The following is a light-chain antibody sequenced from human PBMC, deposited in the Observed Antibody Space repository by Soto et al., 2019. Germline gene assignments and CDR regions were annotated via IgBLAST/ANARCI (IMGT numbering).Light chain of an antibody. J-gene: IGKJ1*01. Sequence: EIVMTQSPATLSVSPGERATHSCRASQSVSSNLAWYQQKPGQAPRLLIYGASTRATGIPARFSGSGSGTEFTLTISSLQSEDFAVYYCQHYNNWPRTFGQGTKVDIK. CDR1: QSVSSN. CDR2: GAS. CDR3: QHYNNWPRT. V-gene: IGKV3-15*01.